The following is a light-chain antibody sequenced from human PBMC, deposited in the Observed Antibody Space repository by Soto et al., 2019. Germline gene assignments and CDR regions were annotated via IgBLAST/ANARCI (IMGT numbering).Light chain of an antibody. V-gene: IGKV3-20*01. J-gene: IGKJ5*01. CDR1: QSVSSRY. Sequence: EIVLTQSPGTLSLSPGERATLSCRASQSVSSRYLACYQQKPGQAPRLLIYGASSRATGIPDRFSGSGSGTDFTLTISRLEPEDFAVYYCQQYGSSPVTFGQGTRLEIK. CDR2: GAS. CDR3: QQYGSSPVT.